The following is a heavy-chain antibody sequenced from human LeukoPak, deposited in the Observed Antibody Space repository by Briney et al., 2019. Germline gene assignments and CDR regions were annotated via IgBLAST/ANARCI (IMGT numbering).Heavy chain of an antibody. CDR3: ARGPLVPAYYYYYYYMDV. V-gene: IGHV1-69*13. CDR2: IIPIFGTA. D-gene: IGHD2-8*02. J-gene: IGHJ6*03. CDR1: GRTFSSYA. Sequence: SVKVSCKASGRTFSSYAISWVRQAPGQGLEWMGGIIPIFGTANYAQKFQGRVTITADESTSTAYMELSSLRSEDTAVYYCARGPLVPAYYYYYYYMDVWGKGTTVTVSS.